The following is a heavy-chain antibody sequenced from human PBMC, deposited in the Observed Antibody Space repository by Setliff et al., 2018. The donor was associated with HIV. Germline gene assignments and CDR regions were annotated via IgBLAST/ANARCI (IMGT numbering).Heavy chain of an antibody. Sequence: SETLSLTCAVSGYSVSSGYYWGWIRQTPGKGLEWIGSIYHSGTTYYNPSLRGRVTISVDTSKNQFSLKLGSVTVPDTAVYYCARQGEGYNLSHVYCFHYRSQGT. CDR2: IYHSGTT. J-gene: IGHJ4*02. CDR3: ARQGEGYNLSHVYCFHY. D-gene: IGHD5-12*01. CDR1: GYSVSSGYY. V-gene: IGHV4-38-2*01.